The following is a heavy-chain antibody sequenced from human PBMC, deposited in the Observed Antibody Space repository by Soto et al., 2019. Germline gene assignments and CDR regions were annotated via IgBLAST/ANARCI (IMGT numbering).Heavy chain of an antibody. D-gene: IGHD4-17*01. CDR1: GFTFSSYA. Sequence: GGSLRLSCAASGFTFSSYAMHWVRQAPGKGLEWVAVISYDGSNKDYADSVKGRFTISRDNSKNTLYLQMNSLRAEDTAVHYCARVDYGEWSAFDIWGQGTMVTVSS. CDR3: ARVDYGEWSAFDI. V-gene: IGHV3-30-3*01. J-gene: IGHJ3*02. CDR2: ISYDGSNK.